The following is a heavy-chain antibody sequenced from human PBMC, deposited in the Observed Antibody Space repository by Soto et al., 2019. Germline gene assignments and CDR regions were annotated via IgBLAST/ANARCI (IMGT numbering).Heavy chain of an antibody. CDR1: GGSISSGGYS. CDR2: IYHSGST. J-gene: IGHJ4*02. CDR3: ARTAKGAKYSSSYTFDY. D-gene: IGHD6-6*01. Sequence: SETLSLTCAVSGGSISSGGYSWSWIRQPPGKGLEWIGYIYHSGSTYYNPSLKSRVTISVDRSKNQFSLKLSSVTAADTAVYYRARTAKGAKYSSSYTFDYWGQGTLVTVSS. V-gene: IGHV4-30-2*01.